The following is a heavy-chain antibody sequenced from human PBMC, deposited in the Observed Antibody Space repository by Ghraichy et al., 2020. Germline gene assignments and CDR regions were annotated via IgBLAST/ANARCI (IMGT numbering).Heavy chain of an antibody. Sequence: SVKVSCKASGGTFSNYAINWVRQAPGQGLEWLGGINPITATAKYAQNFQDRVTFTVDKSKTTAYMDLSSLRSEDTAVYYCATPRQYYDSWSGYPPFDYWGQGTLVTVSS. CDR3: ATPRQYYDSWSGYPPFDY. CDR1: GGTFSNYA. CDR2: INPITATA. D-gene: IGHD3-3*01. J-gene: IGHJ4*02. V-gene: IGHV1-69*06.